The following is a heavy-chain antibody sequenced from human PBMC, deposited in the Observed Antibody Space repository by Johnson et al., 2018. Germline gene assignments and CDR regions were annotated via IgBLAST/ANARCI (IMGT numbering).Heavy chain of an antibody. J-gene: IGHJ6*03. CDR3: ARMWFGEKYHYYMDG. Sequence: VQLVQSGGGVVRPGGSLRLSCAASGFTFDDYGMSWVRQAPGKGLEWVSGINWNGGSTGYADSVKGRFTISRDNAKNSLHLQMNSLRAEDTALYYCARMWFGEKYHYYMDGWGKGTTVTVSS. CDR1: GFTFDDYG. CDR2: INWNGGST. D-gene: IGHD3-10*01. V-gene: IGHV3-20*04.